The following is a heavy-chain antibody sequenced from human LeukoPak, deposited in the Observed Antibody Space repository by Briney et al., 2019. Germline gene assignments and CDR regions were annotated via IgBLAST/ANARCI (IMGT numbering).Heavy chain of an antibody. D-gene: IGHD5-24*01. J-gene: IGHJ4*02. CDR1: GGSISSYY. Sequence: KPSETLSLTCTVSGGSISSYYWSWIRQPPGKGLEWIGYIYYSGSTNYNPSLKSRVTISVDTSKNQFSLKLSSVTAADTAVYYCARRRDGYNDFDYWGQGTLVTVSS. CDR3: ARRRDGYNDFDY. CDR2: IYYSGST. V-gene: IGHV4-59*01.